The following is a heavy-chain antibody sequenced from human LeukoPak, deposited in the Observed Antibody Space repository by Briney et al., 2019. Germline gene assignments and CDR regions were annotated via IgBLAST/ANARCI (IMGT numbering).Heavy chain of an antibody. CDR3: ARASYYYDSSGYPGYHFDY. CDR2: INPNSGGT. Sequence: ASVKVSCKASGYTFTDYYMHWVRQAPGQGLEWMGWINPNSGGTNYAQKSQGRVTMTRDTSISTAYMELSRLRSDDTAVYYCARASYYYDSSGYPGYHFDYWGQGTLVTVSS. D-gene: IGHD3-22*01. CDR1: GYTFTDYY. V-gene: IGHV1-2*02. J-gene: IGHJ4*02.